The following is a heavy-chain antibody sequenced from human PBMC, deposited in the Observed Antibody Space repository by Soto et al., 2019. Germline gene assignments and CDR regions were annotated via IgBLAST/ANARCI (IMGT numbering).Heavy chain of an antibody. CDR2: IIPIFGTA. V-gene: IGHV1-69*06. Sequence: SVKVSCKASGGTFSSYAISWVRQAPGQGLEWMGGIIPIFGTANYAQKFQGRVTITADKYTSTAYMELSSVRSEDTAVYYCARTIYDSSGYYYNWFDPWGQGTLVTVSS. CDR1: GGTFSSYA. CDR3: ARTIYDSSGYYYNWFDP. J-gene: IGHJ5*02. D-gene: IGHD3-22*01.